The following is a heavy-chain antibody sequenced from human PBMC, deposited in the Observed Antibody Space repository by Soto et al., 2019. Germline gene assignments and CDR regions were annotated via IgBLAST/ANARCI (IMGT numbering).Heavy chain of an antibody. CDR2: ISTSSRTI. Sequence: EVQLVESGGGLVQPGGSLRLSCVASGFTFSSYSMNWVRQAPGKGLEWVSYISTSSRTIHYADSVKGRFTISRDNAKNSLYLQMNSLRDEDTAVYYCARDFVWAFDYWGQGTLLTVSP. CDR3: ARDFVWAFDY. J-gene: IGHJ4*02. V-gene: IGHV3-48*02. CDR1: GFTFSSYS. D-gene: IGHD1-26*01.